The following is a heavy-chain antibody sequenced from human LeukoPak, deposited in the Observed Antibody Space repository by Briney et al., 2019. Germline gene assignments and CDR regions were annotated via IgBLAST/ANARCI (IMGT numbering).Heavy chain of an antibody. CDR3: ARGVNTYLWFGGDYMDV. Sequence: ASVKVSCKTSGYTFTTCGISWVRQAPGQGLEWMGWITTYNGNTNYAQHLQGRVTMTTDTSTSTAYMELSSLRSEDTAVYYCARGVNTYLWFGGDYMDVWGKGSTVTVSS. CDR2: ITTYNGNT. CDR1: GYTFTTCG. D-gene: IGHD3-16*01. J-gene: IGHJ6*03. V-gene: IGHV1-18*01.